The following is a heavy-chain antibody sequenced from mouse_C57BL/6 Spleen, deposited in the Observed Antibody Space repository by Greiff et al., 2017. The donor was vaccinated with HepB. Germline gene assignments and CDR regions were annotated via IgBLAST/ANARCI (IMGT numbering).Heavy chain of an antibody. CDR3: ARGRYDYDGAWFAY. CDR1: GYAFTNYL. J-gene: IGHJ3*01. Sequence: QVQLQQSGAELVRPGTSVKVSCKASGYAFTNYLIEWVKQRPGQGLEWIGVINPGSGGTNYNEKFKGKATLTADKSSSTAYLQLSSLTSEDSAVYFCARGRYDYDGAWFAYWGQGTLVTVSA. CDR2: INPGSGGT. V-gene: IGHV1-54*01. D-gene: IGHD2-4*01.